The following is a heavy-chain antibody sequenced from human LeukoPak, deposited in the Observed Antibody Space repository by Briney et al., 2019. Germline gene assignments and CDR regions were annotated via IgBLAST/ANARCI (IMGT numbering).Heavy chain of an antibody. J-gene: IGHJ6*03. V-gene: IGHV3-23*01. CDR2: ISGSDDST. D-gene: IGHD6-19*01. CDR1: GFTFSTYG. Sequence: GGSLRLSCAASGFTFSTYGMNWVRQAPGKGLEWVSAISGSDDSTYYADSVKGRFTISRDNAKNSLYLQMNSLRAEDTALYYCARGGYSSGWYLEPYYYYMDVWGKGTTVTVSS. CDR3: ARGGYSSGWYLEPYYYYMDV.